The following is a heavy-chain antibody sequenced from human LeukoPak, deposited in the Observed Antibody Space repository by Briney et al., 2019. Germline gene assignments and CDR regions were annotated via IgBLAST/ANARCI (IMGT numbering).Heavy chain of an antibody. CDR3: ARLNSGYDFWSGSLYYYMDV. D-gene: IGHD3-3*01. CDR1: GGSISSYY. J-gene: IGHJ6*03. CDR2: IYTSGST. V-gene: IGHV4-4*09. Sequence: SETLSLTCTVSGGSISSYYWSWIRQPPGKGLEWIGYIYTSGSTNYNPSLKSRVTISVDTSKNQFSLKLSSVTAADTAVYYCARLNSGYDFWSGSLYYYMDVWGQGTLVTVSS.